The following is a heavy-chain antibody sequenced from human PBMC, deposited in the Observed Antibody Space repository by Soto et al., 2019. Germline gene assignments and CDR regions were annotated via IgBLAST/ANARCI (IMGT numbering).Heavy chain of an antibody. V-gene: IGHV3-53*04. Sequence: EVQLVESGGGLVQPGGSLRLSCAASGFTVSSNYMSWVRQAPGKGLEWVSVIYSGGSTYYADSVKGRFTISRHNSKNTLEPQMNSLRAEDTAVYYCARAEMGYSSRNDAFDIWGQGTMVTVSS. D-gene: IGHD6-13*01. J-gene: IGHJ3*02. CDR2: IYSGGST. CDR3: ARAEMGYSSRNDAFDI. CDR1: GFTVSSNY.